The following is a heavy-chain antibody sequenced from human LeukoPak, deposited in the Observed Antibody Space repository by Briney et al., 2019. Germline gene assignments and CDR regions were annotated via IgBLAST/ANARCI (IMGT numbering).Heavy chain of an antibody. CDR3: ARESSGYSGPGPFDI. V-gene: IGHV3-9*01. D-gene: IGHD3-22*01. J-gene: IGHJ3*02. CDR2: ISWNSGSI. Sequence: PGGSLRLSCAASGFTFDDYAMHWVRQAPGKGLEWVSGISWNSGSIGYADSVKGRFTISRDNAKNSLYLQMNSLRAEDTALYYCARESSGYSGPGPFDIWGQGTMVTVSS. CDR1: GFTFDDYA.